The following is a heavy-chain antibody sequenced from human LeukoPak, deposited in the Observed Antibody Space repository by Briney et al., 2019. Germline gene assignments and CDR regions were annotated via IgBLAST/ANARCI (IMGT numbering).Heavy chain of an antibody. CDR1: GFTFSDFW. CDR3: ARDGTAPGLYFDL. J-gene: IGHJ4*01. CDR2: INQNGGET. D-gene: IGHD6-13*01. Sequence: PGGSLRLSCAVSGFTFSDFWMNWVRRSPGKGPEWVASINQNGGETSYVDSVKGRFTISRDNPKNSLYLQMGSLRAEDTAVYYCARDGTAPGLYFDLWGQGTLVTVSS. V-gene: IGHV3-7*01.